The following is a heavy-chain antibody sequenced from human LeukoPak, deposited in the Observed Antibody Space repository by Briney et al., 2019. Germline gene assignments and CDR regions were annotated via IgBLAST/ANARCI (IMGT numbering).Heavy chain of an antibody. Sequence: PGGSLRLSCVASGFTFSDYWMSWVRQAPGKGLEWVANIKQDGSEKDYVDSVKGRFTISRDNTKNSLYLQMNSLRAADTAVYYCARSYSSGYFQHWGQGTLVTVSS. CDR1: GFTFSDYW. CDR3: ARSYSSGYFQH. D-gene: IGHD3-10*01. CDR2: IKQDGSEK. V-gene: IGHV3-7*03. J-gene: IGHJ1*01.